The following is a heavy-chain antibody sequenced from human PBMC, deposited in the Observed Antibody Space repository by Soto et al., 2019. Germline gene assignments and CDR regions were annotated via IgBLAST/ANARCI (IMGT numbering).Heavy chain of an antibody. V-gene: IGHV3-23*01. D-gene: IGHD2-2*01. Sequence: EVQLLESGGGLVQPGGSLRLSCAASGFTFSSYAMSWVRQAPGKGLEWVSAISGSGGSTYYADSVKGRFTISRDNSKNTLYLQMNSLRAEDTAVYYCVLYCSSTSCYYYYYYMDVWGKGTTVTVSS. J-gene: IGHJ6*03. CDR1: GFTFSSYA. CDR2: ISGSGGST. CDR3: VLYCSSTSCYYYYYYMDV.